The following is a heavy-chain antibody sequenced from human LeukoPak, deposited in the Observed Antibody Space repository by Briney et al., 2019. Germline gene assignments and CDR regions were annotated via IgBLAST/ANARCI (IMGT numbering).Heavy chain of an antibody. D-gene: IGHD6-19*01. CDR1: GGSISSYY. V-gene: IGHV4-59*08. CDR2: IYYSMST. CDR3: ARYPYSGISGWQAFDY. Sequence: SDTLSLTCTVSGGSISSYYLSWIRQPPGQGLEWIGYIYYSMSTNYNPSLKSRITISVDTSKNQFSLKVSSVTAADTAVYYCARYPYSGISGWQAFDYWGQGTLVTVSS. J-gene: IGHJ4*02.